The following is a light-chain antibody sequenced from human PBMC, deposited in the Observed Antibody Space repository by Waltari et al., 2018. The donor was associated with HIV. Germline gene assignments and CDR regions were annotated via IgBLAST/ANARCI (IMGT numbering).Light chain of an antibody. CDR3: SSVTSGTTVV. CDR2: DVN. CDR1: SSAVGAYNS. Sequence: QSALPKPASVSGSPGQSITITCTGTSSAVGAYNSLPWHPQHPSKAPKFVIYDVNKRPSGVSNRFSGSKAGNAASLTISGRQAEDEADYYCSSVTSGTTVVFGGGTKLTVL. V-gene: IGLV2-14*01. J-gene: IGLJ2*01.